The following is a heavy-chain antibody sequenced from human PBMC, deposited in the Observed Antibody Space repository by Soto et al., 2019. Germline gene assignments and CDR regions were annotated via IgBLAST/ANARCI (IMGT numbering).Heavy chain of an antibody. CDR2: ISSSGSTI. CDR3: ARAPRGLVDY. J-gene: IGHJ4*02. D-gene: IGHD3-16*01. Sequence: GGSLRLSCAASGFTFSDYYMIFSRQAPGKGLEWVSYISSSGSTIYYADSVKGRFTIPRDNAKNSLYLQMNSLRAEDTAVYYCARAPRGLVDYWGQGTLVTVSS. V-gene: IGHV3-11*01. CDR1: GFTFSDYY.